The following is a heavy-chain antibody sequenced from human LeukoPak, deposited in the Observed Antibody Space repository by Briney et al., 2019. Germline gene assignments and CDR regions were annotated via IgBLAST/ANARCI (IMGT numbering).Heavy chain of an antibody. V-gene: IGHV3-9*01. CDR2: VSWNSGKI. J-gene: IGHJ4*02. CDR3: ARDRQWSPAENYFDY. CDR1: GFTFDDYA. Sequence: GGSLRLSCVASGFTFDDYAMHWVRQAPGKGLEWVSGVSWNSGKIGYADSVKGRFTISRDNTNNSLYLQMNTLRPEDTAVYYCARDRQWSPAENYFDYWGQGTLVTVSS. D-gene: IGHD6-19*01.